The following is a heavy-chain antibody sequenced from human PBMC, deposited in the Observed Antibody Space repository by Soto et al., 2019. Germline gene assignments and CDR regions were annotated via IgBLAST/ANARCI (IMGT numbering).Heavy chain of an antibody. J-gene: IGHJ6*02. V-gene: IGHV3-30*04. D-gene: IGHD3-10*01. CDR1: GFTFSSYA. Sequence: GGSLRLSCAASGFTFSSYAIHWVRQAPGKGLEWVAVISYDGSNKYYADSVKGRFTISRDNSKNTLYLQMNSLRAEDTAVYYCARDIIYYGSGSYYYYYYGMDVWGQGTTVTVSS. CDR2: ISYDGSNK. CDR3: ARDIIYYGSGSYYYYYYGMDV.